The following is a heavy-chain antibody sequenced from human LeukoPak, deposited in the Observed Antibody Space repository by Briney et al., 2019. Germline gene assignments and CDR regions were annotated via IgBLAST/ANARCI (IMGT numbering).Heavy chain of an antibody. CDR3: AREDYSNYAPYFDY. J-gene: IGHJ4*02. D-gene: IGHD4-11*01. CDR2: IDPDGSST. V-gene: IGHV3-74*01. Sequence: GGSLRLSCEASGFTFSQYWMHWVRHAPGKGLVWVSRIDPDGSSTNYADSVKGRFTISRDNAKNTLYLQLNSLRAEDTAVYYCAREDYSNYAPYFDYWGQGTLVTVSS. CDR1: GFTFSQYW.